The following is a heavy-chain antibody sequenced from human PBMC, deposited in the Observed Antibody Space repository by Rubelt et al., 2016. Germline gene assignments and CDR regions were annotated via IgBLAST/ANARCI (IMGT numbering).Heavy chain of an antibody. Sequence: QVQLVQSGAEVKKPGASVKVSCKASGYTFTGYSLHWVRQAPGQGLEWMGWLNPNSGGPNYAQKLKGRVTMTRDTSISTAYMELSRLRSDDTAVYYCASFAIGGHSSGYLFDYWGQGTLVTVSS. D-gene: IGHD3-22*01. CDR2: LNPNSGGP. CDR1: GYTFTGYS. J-gene: IGHJ4*02. CDR3: ASFAIGGHSSGYLFDY. V-gene: IGHV1-2*02.